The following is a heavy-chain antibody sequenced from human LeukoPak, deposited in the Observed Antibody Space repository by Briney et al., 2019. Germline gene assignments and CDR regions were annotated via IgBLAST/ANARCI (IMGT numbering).Heavy chain of an antibody. J-gene: IGHJ6*03. D-gene: IGHD5-12*01. CDR2: IYSGGST. V-gene: IGHV3-66*01. CDR3: AREHSGYDFPGRDYYYMDV. Sequence: GGSLRLSCAASGFTVSSNYMSWVRQAPGKGLEWGSVIYSGGSTYYADSVKGRLTISRDNSKNTLYPQMNSLRAEDTAVYYCAREHSGYDFPGRDYYYMDVWGKGTTVTVSS. CDR1: GFTVSSNY.